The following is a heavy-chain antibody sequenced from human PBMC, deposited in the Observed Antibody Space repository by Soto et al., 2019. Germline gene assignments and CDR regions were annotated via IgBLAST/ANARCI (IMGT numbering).Heavy chain of an antibody. J-gene: IGHJ4*02. V-gene: IGHV4-39*01. CDR2: IQDSGDS. Sequence: QLQLQESGPGLVRPSETLSLTCSVSGGSVSGSEFYWGWIRQPPGRGLEWIGGIQDSGDSYYNPSLKSRVAFSVDTSRNQFSLKLRSVTAADTAVYYCARHGRHPTGIYPPSRFWGQGALVTVSS. CDR1: GGSVSGSEFY. D-gene: IGHD3-16*02. CDR3: ARHGRHPTGIYPPSRF.